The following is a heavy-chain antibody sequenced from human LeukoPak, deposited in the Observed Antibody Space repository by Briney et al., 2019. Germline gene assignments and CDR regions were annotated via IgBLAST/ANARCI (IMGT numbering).Heavy chain of an antibody. CDR1: GYSFTSYW. D-gene: IGHD3-10*01. CDR2: IYPCDSDT. V-gene: IGHV5-51*01. Sequence: KNGESLKISCKGSGYSFTSYWIGWVRQMPGKGLEWMGIIYPCDSDTRHSPSFQGQVTISADKSISTAYLQWSSLKASDTAMYYCARQVGRTYYYGSGQPYYYYMDVWGKGTTVTVSS. CDR3: ARQVGRTYYYGSGQPYYYYMDV. J-gene: IGHJ6*03.